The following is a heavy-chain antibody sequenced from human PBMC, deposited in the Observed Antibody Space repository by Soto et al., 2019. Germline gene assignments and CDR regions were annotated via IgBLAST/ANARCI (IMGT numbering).Heavy chain of an antibody. CDR3: VRGDRGDRLGEFWSTDDGADV. CDR1: GFNFNNYG. Sequence: EVQLLESGGGLVQPGGSLRLSCEASGFNFNNYGMNWVRQAPGKGLEWGSAISGSGASTYYADSVKGRSSISRDNFKETWYLDMARLRLEDTAVYYWVRGDRGDRLGEFWSTDDGADVWGHGTMVTVSS. D-gene: IGHD3-10*01. V-gene: IGHV3-23*01. CDR2: ISGSGAST. J-gene: IGHJ3*01.